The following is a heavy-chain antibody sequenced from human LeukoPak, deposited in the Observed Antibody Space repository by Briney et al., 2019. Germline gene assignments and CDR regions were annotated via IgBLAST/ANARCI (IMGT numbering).Heavy chain of an antibody. V-gene: IGHV4-4*09. CDR2: IHTSGST. J-gene: IGHJ5*02. D-gene: IGHD3-10*01. CDR3: ARHDAGAGVVH. CDR1: GGSFSGYY. Sequence: SETLSLTCAVYGGSFSGYYWSWIRQPPGKGLEWIGYIHTSGSTNYNPSLKSRVTISVDTSKNQFSLKLSSVTAADTAVYYCARHDAGAGVVHWGQGTLVTVSS.